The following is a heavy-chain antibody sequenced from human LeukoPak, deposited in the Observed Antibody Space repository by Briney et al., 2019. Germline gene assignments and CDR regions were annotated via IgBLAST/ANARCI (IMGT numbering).Heavy chain of an antibody. CDR1: GFTFSGYT. V-gene: IGHV3-21*01. D-gene: IGHD2-2*01. Sequence: GGSQRLSCAASGFTFSGYTMTWVRQAPGKGLEWVSSISNISTYIYYADSVKGRFTISRDNVHNSLYLQMNSLRAEDTAVYYCARDSIDVRKVPAAMRINYYYYYMDVWGKGTTVTVSS. CDR3: ARDSIDVRKVPAAMRINYYYYYMDV. J-gene: IGHJ6*03. CDR2: ISNISTYI.